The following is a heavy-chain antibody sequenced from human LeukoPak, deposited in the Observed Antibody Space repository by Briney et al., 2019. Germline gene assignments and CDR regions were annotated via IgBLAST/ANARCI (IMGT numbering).Heavy chain of an antibody. V-gene: IGHV3-23*01. J-gene: IGHJ4*02. CDR2: ISGSGGST. CDR3: AKGSARSWYGHFDY. CDR1: GFTFSSYA. D-gene: IGHD6-13*01. Sequence: PGGSLRLSCAASGFTFSSYAMSWVRQAPGKGLEWVSAISGSGGSTYYADSVEGRFTISRDNSKNTLYLQMNSLRAEDTAVYYCAKGSARSWYGHFDYWGQGTLVTVSS.